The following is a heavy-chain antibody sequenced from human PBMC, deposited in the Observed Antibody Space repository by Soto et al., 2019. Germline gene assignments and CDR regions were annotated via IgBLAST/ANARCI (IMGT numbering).Heavy chain of an antibody. CDR2: INPNGGST. J-gene: IGHJ4*02. Sequence: ASVKVSCKAPADTFTSYYIHWVRQAPGHGLEWMGIINPNGGSTRFAQTFQGRVTLTTDTPTSTVYMEMRNLTSDDTAVYYCARDPEYLSDAPAVPESASFDYWGQGTLVTVSS. CDR3: ARDPEYLSDAPAVPESASFDY. CDR1: ADTFTSYY. D-gene: IGHD2-15*01. V-gene: IGHV1-46*01.